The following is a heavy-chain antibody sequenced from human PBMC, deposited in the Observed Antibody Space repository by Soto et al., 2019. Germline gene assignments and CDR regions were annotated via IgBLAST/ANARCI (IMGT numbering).Heavy chain of an antibody. J-gene: IGHJ6*03. CDR2: ISAYNGDT. V-gene: IGHV1-18*01. D-gene: IGHD6-6*01. Sequence: QVQLLQSGAEVKKPGASVKVSCKASGYTFTNYGITLVRQAPGQGLEWMGWISAYNGDTHYTQRLQGRVTMTTDTSTSTADMELRGLRSDDTAVYYCARVRQLVVYFYYYMDVWGKGTTVTVSS. CDR3: ARVRQLVVYFYYYMDV. CDR1: GYTFTNYG.